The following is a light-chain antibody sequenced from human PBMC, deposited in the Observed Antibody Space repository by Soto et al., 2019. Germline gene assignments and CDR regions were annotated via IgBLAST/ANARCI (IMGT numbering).Light chain of an antibody. CDR3: SSYRRGNTAYV. Sequence: QSVLTQPASVSGSPGQSITISCTGTSSDIGAYNFVSWYQQHPGKAPQLIIYEVSKRPSGVSYRLSGSKSGNTASLTISGLQAEDEADYYCSSYRRGNTAYVFGTGTKLTVL. V-gene: IGLV2-14*03. J-gene: IGLJ1*01. CDR2: EVS. CDR1: SSDIGAYNF.